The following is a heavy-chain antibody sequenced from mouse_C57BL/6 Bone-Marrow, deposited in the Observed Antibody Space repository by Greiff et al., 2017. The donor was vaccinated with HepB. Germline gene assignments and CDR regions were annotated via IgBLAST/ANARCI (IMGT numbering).Heavy chain of an antibody. CDR2: ISSGSSTI. Sequence: EVMLVESGGGLVKPGGSLKLSCAASGFTFSDYGMHWVRQAPEKGLEWVAYISSGSSTIYYADTVKGRFTISRDNAKNTLFLQMTSLRSEDTAMYYCARGRPGAYWGQGTLVTVSA. CDR3: ARGRPGAY. D-gene: IGHD3-2*02. CDR1: GFTFSDYG. V-gene: IGHV5-17*01. J-gene: IGHJ3*01.